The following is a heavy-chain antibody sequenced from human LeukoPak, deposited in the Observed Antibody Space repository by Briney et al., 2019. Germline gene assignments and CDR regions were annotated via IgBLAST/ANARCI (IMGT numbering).Heavy chain of an antibody. CDR2: ISYDGSNK. V-gene: IGHV3-30*18. CDR1: GFTFSSYG. CDR3: ANGAFDI. J-gene: IGHJ3*02. Sequence: GRSLRLSCAASGFTFSSYGMHWVRQAPGKGLEWVAVISYDGSNKYYADSVKGRFTISRDNSKNTLYLQMNSLRAEDTAVYYCANGAFDIWGQGTMVTVSS.